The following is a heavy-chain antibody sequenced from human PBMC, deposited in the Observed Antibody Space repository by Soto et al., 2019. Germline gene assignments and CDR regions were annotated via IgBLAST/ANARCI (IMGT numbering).Heavy chain of an antibody. Sequence: ASVKVSCKASGYTFTSYDINWVRQATGRGLEWMGWMNPNSGNTGYAQKFQGRVTMTRNTSISTAYMELSSLRSEDTAVYYCARANEALGYCSGGSCYPYVGDAFDIWGQGTMVTVSS. J-gene: IGHJ3*02. D-gene: IGHD2-15*01. CDR1: GYTFTSYD. CDR3: ARANEALGYCSGGSCYPYVGDAFDI. CDR2: MNPNSGNT. V-gene: IGHV1-8*01.